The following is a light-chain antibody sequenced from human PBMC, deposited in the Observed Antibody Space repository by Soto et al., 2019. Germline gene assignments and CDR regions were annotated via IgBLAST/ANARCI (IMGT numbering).Light chain of an antibody. CDR2: GAS. CDR1: QGISNY. J-gene: IGKJ2*01. Sequence: DIQMTQSPSSLSASLGDRVTITCRASQGISNYLAWYQQKPGKVPNLLIYGASTLHSGVPSRFSGRGSGTDFTLVISSLQPEDFATYYCQQADTFPPTFGQGTKVEIK. V-gene: IGKV1-27*01. CDR3: QQADTFPPT.